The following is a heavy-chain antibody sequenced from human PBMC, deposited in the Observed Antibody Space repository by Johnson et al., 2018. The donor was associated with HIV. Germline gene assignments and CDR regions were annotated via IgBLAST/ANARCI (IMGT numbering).Heavy chain of an antibody. CDR2: ISWDGGST. CDR1: GFTFDDYA. CDR3: ARPAIVVLPAGVFDM. D-gene: IGHD2-2*01. J-gene: IGHJ3*02. Sequence: EVQVVESGGVVVQPGGSLRLSCAASGFTFDDYAMHWVRQAPGKGLEWVSLISWDGGSTYYADSVKGRFIISRDNSKKTLYLQMNSLTTDDTAVYYCARPAIVVLPAGVFDMWGPGTMVTVSS. V-gene: IGHV3-43*01.